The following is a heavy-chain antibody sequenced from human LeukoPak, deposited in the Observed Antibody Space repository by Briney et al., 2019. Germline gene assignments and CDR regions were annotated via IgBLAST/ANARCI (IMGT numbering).Heavy chain of an antibody. CDR3: ARELPGIAVAGKGGYFDY. CDR2: ISSNGGST. CDR1: GLTFSSYA. V-gene: IGHV3-64*01. D-gene: IGHD6-19*01. J-gene: IGHJ4*02. Sequence: GGSLRLSCAASGLTFSSYAMHWVRQAPGKGPEYVSAISSNGGSTYYANSVKGRFTISRDNSKNTLYLQMGSLRAEDMAVYYCARELPGIAVAGKGGYFDYWGQGTLVTVSS.